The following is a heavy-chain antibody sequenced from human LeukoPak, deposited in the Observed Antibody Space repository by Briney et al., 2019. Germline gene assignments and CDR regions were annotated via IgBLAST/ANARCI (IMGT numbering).Heavy chain of an antibody. D-gene: IGHD3/OR15-3a*01. CDR3: ARVDAVFWYFDL. Sequence: SETLSLTCTVSGGSISNYYWSWIRQPPGKGLEWIGFVYYTGNTNYNPSLKSRVTISVDTSKNQFSLRLSSVTAADAAVYYCARVDAVFWYFDLWGRGTLVTVSS. CDR2: VYYTGNT. V-gene: IGHV4-59*08. J-gene: IGHJ2*01. CDR1: GGSISNYY.